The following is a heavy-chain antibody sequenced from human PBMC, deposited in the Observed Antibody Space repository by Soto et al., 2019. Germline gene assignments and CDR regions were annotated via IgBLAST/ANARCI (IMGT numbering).Heavy chain of an antibody. CDR1: GFTFSSYS. J-gene: IGHJ4*02. CDR3: ARAGYYDSSGYYY. CDR2: ISSSSSYI. Sequence: EVQLVESGGGLVTPGGSLRLSCAASGFTFSSYSMNWVRQAPGKGLEWVSSISSSSSYIYYADSVKGRFTISRDNAKNSLYLQMNSLRAEYTAVYYCARAGYYDSSGYYYWGQGTLVTVSS. V-gene: IGHV3-21*01. D-gene: IGHD3-22*01.